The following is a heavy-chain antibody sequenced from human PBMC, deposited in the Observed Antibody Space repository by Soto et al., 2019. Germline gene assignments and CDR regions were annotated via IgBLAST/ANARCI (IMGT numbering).Heavy chain of an antibody. CDR3: AKDKERGGYDSDFDS. CDR1: GFTLGTYG. V-gene: IGHV3-23*01. Sequence: EVQLLESGGGLIQPGGSLRLSCAASGFTLGTYGMGWVRQAPGKGLEWVSTITGGNTYYAASVKGRFTISRDNSKNTLYLQMSNLRAEDMALYYCAKDKERGGYDSDFDSWGQGTLVTVSS. CDR2: ITGGNT. J-gene: IGHJ4*02. D-gene: IGHD3-3*01.